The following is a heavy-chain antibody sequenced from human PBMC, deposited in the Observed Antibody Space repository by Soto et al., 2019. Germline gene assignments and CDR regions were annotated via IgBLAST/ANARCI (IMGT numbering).Heavy chain of an antibody. J-gene: IGHJ6*03. Sequence: EAQLVESGGGLVQPGGSLRLSCAASGFTFSNYEMHWVRQAPGKGLEYVSGISNNGAHTDYAKSVKGRFTISRDNSENTLYLQWGSLRAEDMALYYCARRGYGSRWPNVYMDVWGKGTTVTVSS. CDR1: GFTFSNYE. V-gene: IGHV3-64*01. CDR2: ISNNGAHT. CDR3: ARRGYGSRWPNVYMDV. D-gene: IGHD6-13*01.